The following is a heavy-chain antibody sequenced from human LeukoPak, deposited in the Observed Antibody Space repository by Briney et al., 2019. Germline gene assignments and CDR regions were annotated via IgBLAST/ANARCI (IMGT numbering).Heavy chain of an antibody. CDR2: IYSGGST. D-gene: IGHD2-2*01. V-gene: IGHV3-53*01. Sequence: GGSLRLSCAASGFTFSSYIMNWVRQAPGKGLEWVSVIYSGGSTYYADSVKGRFTISRDNSKNTLYLQMNSLSAEDTAVYYCARESVVPAAQLGYYYYYGMDVWGQGTTVTVSS. CDR1: GFTFSSYI. CDR3: ARESVVPAAQLGYYYYYGMDV. J-gene: IGHJ6*02.